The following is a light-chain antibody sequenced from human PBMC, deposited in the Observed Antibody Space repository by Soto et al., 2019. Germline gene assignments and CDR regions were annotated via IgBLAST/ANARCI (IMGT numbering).Light chain of an antibody. J-gene: IGKJ5*01. CDR1: QSISRS. CDR3: QQYNNWPPT. CDR2: DAS. Sequence: EIVLTQSPAILSVSPGERATLSCRASQSISRSLAWYQQKPGQAPRLLISDASTRATGIPARFSGSGSGTEFTLTISSLQSDDFAVYHCQQYNNWPPTFGHGTRLEI. V-gene: IGKV3-15*01.